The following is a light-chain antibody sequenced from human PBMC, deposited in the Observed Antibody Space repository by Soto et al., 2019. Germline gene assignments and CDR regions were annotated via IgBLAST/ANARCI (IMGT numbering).Light chain of an antibody. CDR1: QSVSSNY. Sequence: EIVLTQSPGTLSLSPGERATLSCRASQSVSSNYLAWYQQKPGQAPRLLIYGASNRATGIPDRFSGSGSGTDFTLIISRLEPGDFAVFYCQQYGDLPITFGQGTRLEIK. J-gene: IGKJ5*01. V-gene: IGKV3-20*01. CDR2: GAS. CDR3: QQYGDLPIT.